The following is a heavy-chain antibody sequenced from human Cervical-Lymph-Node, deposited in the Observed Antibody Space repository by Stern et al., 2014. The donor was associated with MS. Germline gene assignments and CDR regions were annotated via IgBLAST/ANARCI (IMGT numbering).Heavy chain of an antibody. CDR1: GFTFTGDY. CDR3: ARGVYDPGSFDI. J-gene: IGHJ3*02. CDR2: IGTSGGRT. D-gene: IGHD3-22*01. Sequence: QVQLVQSGVEVKKPGASVKVSCKASGFTFTGDYIHWVRQAPGQGVEWMGGIGTSGGRTPYAQKFQGRVTMTTDTSSSTVYMDLSSLRSEDTAVYFCARGVYDPGSFDIWGQGTMVTVSS. V-gene: IGHV1-46*01.